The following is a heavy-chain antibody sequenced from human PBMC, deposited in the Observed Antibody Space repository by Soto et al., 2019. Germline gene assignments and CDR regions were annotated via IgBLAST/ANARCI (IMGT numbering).Heavy chain of an antibody. V-gene: IGHV4-31*03. J-gene: IGHJ4*02. Sequence: SETLSLTCSVSGGSISSGGYYWSWVRQHPGKGLEWIGYIYSSGSTYHNPSLESRVSISIDTSTNQFSLKLTSVTAADTAVYFCARGTYTYGYAIDFWGQGTLVTVSS. CDR1: GGSISSGGYY. CDR3: ARGTYTYGYAIDF. CDR2: IYSSGST. D-gene: IGHD5-18*01.